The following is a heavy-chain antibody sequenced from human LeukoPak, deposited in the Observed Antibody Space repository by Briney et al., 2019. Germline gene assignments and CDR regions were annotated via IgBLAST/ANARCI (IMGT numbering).Heavy chain of an antibody. CDR2: ISPNSGDT. D-gene: IGHD4-17*01. J-gene: IGHJ4*02. Sequence: GASVKVSCKASGYTFTGYYMHWVRQAPGQGLEWMGWISPNSGDTNYAQKFQGRVTMTRDTSISTAYMELSSLRSDDTAVYYCARILTTVTTMDYWGQGTLVTVSS. CDR3: ARILTTVTTMDY. V-gene: IGHV1-2*02. CDR1: GYTFTGYY.